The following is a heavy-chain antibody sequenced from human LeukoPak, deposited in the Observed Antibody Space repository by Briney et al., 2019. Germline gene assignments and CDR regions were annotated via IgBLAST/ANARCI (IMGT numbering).Heavy chain of an antibody. J-gene: IGHJ6*03. D-gene: IGHD1-26*01. CDR3: EREQRGGVSGNLWGLFASYYTYYYMDV. CDR1: GYTFTSYG. V-gene: IGHV1-18*01. CDR2: ISAYNGNT. Sequence: ASVKVSCKASGYTFTSYGISWVRQAPGQGLEWMGWISAYNGNTNYAQKLQGRVTMTTDTSTSTAYMDQHSLRCADTAVYFCEREQRGGVSGNLWGLFASYYTYYYMDVWGGGTTVTVSS.